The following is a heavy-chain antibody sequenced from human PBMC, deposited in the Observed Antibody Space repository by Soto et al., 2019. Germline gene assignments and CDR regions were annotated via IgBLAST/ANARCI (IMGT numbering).Heavy chain of an antibody. V-gene: IGHV3-23*01. CDR3: AKLEDIVVVPAATNAFDI. Sequence: PGGSLRLSCAASGFTFSSYAMSWVRQAPGKELEWVSAISGSGGSTYYADSGKGRFTISRDNSKNTLYLQMNSLRAEDTAVYYCAKLEDIVVVPAATNAFDIWGQGTMVTVSS. CDR1: GFTFSSYA. J-gene: IGHJ3*02. CDR2: ISGSGGST. D-gene: IGHD2-2*01.